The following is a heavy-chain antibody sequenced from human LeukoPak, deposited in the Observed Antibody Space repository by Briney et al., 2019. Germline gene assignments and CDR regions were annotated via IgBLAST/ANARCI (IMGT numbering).Heavy chain of an antibody. J-gene: IGHJ4*02. V-gene: IGHV3-7*01. Sequence: GGSLRLSCAVSGFTFRSYWMNWVRQAPGKGLEWVANIKEDGSEKFYVDSVRGRFTISRDNAKNSLYLQMNSLRAEDTAVYYCARADTAMGYWGQGTLVTVSS. CDR1: GFTFRSYW. CDR2: IKEDGSEK. CDR3: ARADTAMGY. D-gene: IGHD5-18*01.